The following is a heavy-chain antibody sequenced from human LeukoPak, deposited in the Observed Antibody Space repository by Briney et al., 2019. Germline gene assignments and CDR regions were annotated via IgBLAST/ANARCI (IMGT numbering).Heavy chain of an antibody. D-gene: IGHD3-10*02. CDR1: GFSFSDYW. Sequence: GGSLRLSCAASGFSFSDYWMSWVRQAPGKGLEWVANIKKDGSEKHYVDSVKGRFTISRDNAKNSLYLQMNSLRAEDTAVYYCAELGITMIGGVWGKGTTVTISS. CDR3: AELGITMIGGV. CDR2: IKKDGSEK. J-gene: IGHJ6*04. V-gene: IGHV3-7*01.